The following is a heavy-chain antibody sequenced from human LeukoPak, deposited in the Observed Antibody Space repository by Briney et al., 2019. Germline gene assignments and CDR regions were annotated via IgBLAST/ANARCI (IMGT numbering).Heavy chain of an antibody. V-gene: IGHV4-34*01. J-gene: IGHJ5*02. CDR2: INHVGST. D-gene: IGHD3-9*01. CDR3: ARPVNDILTGSQNWFDA. CDR1: GGSFSGYY. Sequence: SSETVALTCAVYGGSFSGYYWSWIGQPPGKGLEWIGEINHVGSTNYNPSLKSRVTISVDTSKNQFSLKLSSVTAADTAVYYCARPVNDILTGSQNWFDAWGQGTLASVSS.